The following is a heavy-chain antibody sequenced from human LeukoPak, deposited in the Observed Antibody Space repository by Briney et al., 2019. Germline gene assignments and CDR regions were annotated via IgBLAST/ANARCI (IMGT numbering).Heavy chain of an antibody. CDR2: MSYDGSNK. Sequence: GRSLRLSCAASGFTFSSYAMHWVRQAPGKGLEWVAVMSYDGSNKYYADSVKGRFTISRDNSKNTLYLQMNSLRAEDTAVYYCARGGSGSHSTFMGMDVWGQGTTVTVSS. CDR1: GFTFSSYA. V-gene: IGHV3-30*04. D-gene: IGHD3-10*01. J-gene: IGHJ6*02. CDR3: ARGGSGSHSTFMGMDV.